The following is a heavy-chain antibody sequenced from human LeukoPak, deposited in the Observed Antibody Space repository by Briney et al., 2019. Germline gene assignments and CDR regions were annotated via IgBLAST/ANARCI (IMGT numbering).Heavy chain of an antibody. CDR3: ARARARAVIAVAGAYFDY. CDR1: GFTFSSYA. CDR2: ISYDGSNK. Sequence: PGRSLRLSCAASGFTFSSYAMHWVRQAPGKGLEWVAVISYDGSNKYYADSVKGRFTISRDNSKNTLYLQMNSLRAEDTAVYYCARARARAVIAVAGAYFDYWGQGTLVTVSS. V-gene: IGHV3-30*04. J-gene: IGHJ4*02. D-gene: IGHD6-19*01.